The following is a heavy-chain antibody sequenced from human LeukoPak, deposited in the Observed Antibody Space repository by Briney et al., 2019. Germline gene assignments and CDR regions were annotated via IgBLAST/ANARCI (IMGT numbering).Heavy chain of an antibody. Sequence: ASVKVSCKASGYTFTSYGISWVRQAPGQGLEWMGWISAYNGNTNYAQKVQGRVTMTTDASTSTAYMELRSLRSDDTAVYYCARDRWYSRNWNDAVDIWGQGTMVTVSS. V-gene: IGHV1-18*01. D-gene: IGHD6-13*01. CDR3: ARDRWYSRNWNDAVDI. CDR1: GYTFTSYG. CDR2: ISAYNGNT. J-gene: IGHJ3*02.